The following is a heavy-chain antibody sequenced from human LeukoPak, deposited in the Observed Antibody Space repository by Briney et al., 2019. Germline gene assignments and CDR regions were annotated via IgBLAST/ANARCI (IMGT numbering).Heavy chain of an antibody. V-gene: IGHV3-21*01. CDR2: ITSSSSFT. CDR3: ARSVGSYYGDL. CDR1: GFTFSTYA. J-gene: IGHJ5*02. Sequence: GGSLRLSCAASGFTFSTYAMSWVRQAPGKGLDWVASITSSSSFTYYADSVKGRFTISRDNAKNSLYLQMNSLRVEDTAVYYCARSVGSYYGDLWGQGTLVTVSS. D-gene: IGHD3-22*01.